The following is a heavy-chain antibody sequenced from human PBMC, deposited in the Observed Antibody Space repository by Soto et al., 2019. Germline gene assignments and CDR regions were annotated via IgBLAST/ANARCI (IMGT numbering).Heavy chain of an antibody. CDR2: ISAYNGNT. CDR1: GYTFTSYG. D-gene: IGHD3-10*01. Sequence: ASVKVSCKASGYTFTSYGISWVRQAPGQGLEWMGWISAYNGNTNYAQKLQGRVTMTTDTSTSTAYMELRRLRSDDTAVYYCARRRLRFGELLFATADAFDIWGQGTMVTVSS. CDR3: ARRRLRFGELLFATADAFDI. J-gene: IGHJ3*02. V-gene: IGHV1-18*01.